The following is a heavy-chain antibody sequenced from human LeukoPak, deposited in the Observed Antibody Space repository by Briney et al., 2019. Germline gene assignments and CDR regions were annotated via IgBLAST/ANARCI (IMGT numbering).Heavy chain of an antibody. V-gene: IGHV3-74*01. J-gene: IGHJ4*02. CDR3: ARDSYGFDY. CDR1: GFTFSSFA. D-gene: IGHD2-8*01. Sequence: GGSLRLSCAASGFTFSSFALSWVRQAPGKGLVWVSRINSDGSSTSYADSVKGRFTISRDNAKNTLYLQMNSLRAEDTAVYYCARDSYGFDYWGQGTLVTVSS. CDR2: INSDGSST.